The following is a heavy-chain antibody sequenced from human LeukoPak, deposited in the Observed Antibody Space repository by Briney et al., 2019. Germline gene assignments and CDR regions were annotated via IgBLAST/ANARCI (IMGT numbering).Heavy chain of an antibody. V-gene: IGHV3-23*01. CDR3: AKDDYYDSSGYQNFDY. D-gene: IGHD3-22*01. Sequence: GGSLRLSCAASGFTFSSYAMSWVRQAPGKGLEWVSAISGSGGSKYYADSVKGRFTISRDNSKNTLYLQMNSLRAEDTAVYYCAKDDYYDSSGYQNFDYWGQGTLVTVSS. CDR1: GFTFSSYA. J-gene: IGHJ4*02. CDR2: ISGSGGSK.